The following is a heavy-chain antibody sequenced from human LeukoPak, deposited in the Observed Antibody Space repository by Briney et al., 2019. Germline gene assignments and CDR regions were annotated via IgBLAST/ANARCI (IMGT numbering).Heavy chain of an antibody. CDR3: VKDSTARASNLPDY. CDR1: GFTFNNYG. J-gene: IGHJ4*02. Sequence: GTSLRLSCAASGFTFNNYGMHWVRQAPGKGLEGVAVIWHDGDTTFYADSVKGRFTISRDKSKNMLYLEMNSLRAEDTALYYCVKDSTARASNLPDYWGQGTLVTVSS. D-gene: IGHD1-1*01. V-gene: IGHV3-33*03. CDR2: IWHDGDTT.